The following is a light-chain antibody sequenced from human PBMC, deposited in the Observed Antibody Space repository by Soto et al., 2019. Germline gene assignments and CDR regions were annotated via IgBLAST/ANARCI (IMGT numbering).Light chain of an antibody. Sequence: QSVLTQPASVSGSPGQSITISCTGTSSDVGGYNYVSWYQQQPGKAPKLMIYEVSTRTSGVSNRFSGYKSGNTASLTIAGLQAEDEADYYCSSYTSSSTHVVFGGGTKLT. CDR3: SSYTSSSTHVV. CDR1: SSDVGGYNY. J-gene: IGLJ2*01. V-gene: IGLV2-14*01. CDR2: EVS.